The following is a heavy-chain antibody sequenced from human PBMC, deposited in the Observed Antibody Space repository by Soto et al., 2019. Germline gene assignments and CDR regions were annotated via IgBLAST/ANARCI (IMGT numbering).Heavy chain of an antibody. D-gene: IGHD2-2*01. CDR1: GFTFSSYA. J-gene: IGHJ3*02. V-gene: IGHV3-23*01. Sequence: GGSLRLSCAASGFTFSSYAMSWVRQAPGKGLEWVSAISGSGGSTYYADSVKGRFTISRDNSKNTLYLQMNSLRAEDTAVYYCAKDRVGIVVVPAAIVAFDIWGQGTMVTVSS. CDR2: ISGSGGST. CDR3: AKDRVGIVVVPAAIVAFDI.